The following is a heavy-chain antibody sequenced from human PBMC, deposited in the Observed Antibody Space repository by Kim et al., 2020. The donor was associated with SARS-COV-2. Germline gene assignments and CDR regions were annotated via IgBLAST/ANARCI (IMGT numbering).Heavy chain of an antibody. CDR3: AREVLDRDTAGWCFDL. Sequence: GGSLRLSCAASGFTFHSYDFHWVRQAPGQGLEWVSAIGTGADTYYSDSVRGRFTISRENARNSLFLQMNSLTAEDTAVYYCAREVLDRDTAGWCFDLWGRGTLVTVSS. J-gene: IGHJ2*01. V-gene: IGHV3-13*01. CDR2: IGTGADT. D-gene: IGHD2-8*01. CDR1: GFTFHSYD.